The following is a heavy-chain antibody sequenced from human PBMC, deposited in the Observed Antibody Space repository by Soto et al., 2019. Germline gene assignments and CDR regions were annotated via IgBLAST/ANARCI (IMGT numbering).Heavy chain of an antibody. CDR3: AHRQPLKGAVPRGWGWFDP. D-gene: IGHD4-17*01. J-gene: IGHJ5*02. Sequence: QITLKESGPTLVKPTQTLTLTCTFSGFSLSTSGVGVGWIRQPPGKALEWLALIYWDDDKRYSPSLKSRLTITKDTSKNHVVLTMTNMDPVDTATYYCAHRQPLKGAVPRGWGWFDPWGQGTLVTVSS. V-gene: IGHV2-5*02. CDR2: IYWDDDK. CDR1: GFSLSTSGVG.